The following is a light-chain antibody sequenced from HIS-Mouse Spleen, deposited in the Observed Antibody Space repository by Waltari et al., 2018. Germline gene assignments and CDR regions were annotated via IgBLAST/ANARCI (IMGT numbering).Light chain of an antibody. CDR3: YSTDSSGNHRV. Sequence: SYELTQPPSVSVSPGQTARITCSGDALPKKYAYWYQQKSGQAPELVIYEDSKRPSGSPERFSGSSSGTMATLTISGAQVEDEADYYCYSTDSSGNHRVFGGGTKLTVL. CDR1: ALPKKY. V-gene: IGLV3-10*01. CDR2: EDS. J-gene: IGLJ2*01.